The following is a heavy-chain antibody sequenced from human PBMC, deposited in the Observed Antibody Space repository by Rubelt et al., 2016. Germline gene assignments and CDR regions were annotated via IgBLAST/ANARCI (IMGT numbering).Heavy chain of an antibody. D-gene: IGHD5-18*01. CDR2: ISSGSSTI. CDR3: AKDTAMEFYYYGMDV. V-gene: IGHV3-48*04. Sequence: GKGLEWVSYISSGSSTIYYADSVKGRFTISRDNSKNTLYLQMNSLRAEDTAVYYCAKDTAMEFYYYGMDVWGQGTTVTVSS. J-gene: IGHJ6*02.